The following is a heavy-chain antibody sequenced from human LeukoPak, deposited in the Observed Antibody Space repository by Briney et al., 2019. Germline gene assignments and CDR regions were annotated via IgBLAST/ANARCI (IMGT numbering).Heavy chain of an antibody. CDR1: GGSISSSSYY. CDR3: AVGYCSGGSCYPTQNNWFDP. CDR2: IYYSGST. Sequence: SETLSLTCTVSGGSISSSSYYWGWIRQPPGKGLEWIGSIYYSGSTYYNPSLKSRVTISVDTSKNQFSLKLSSVTAADTAVYYCAVGYCSGGSCYPTQNNWFDPWAREPWSPSPQ. J-gene: IGHJ5*02. D-gene: IGHD2-15*01. V-gene: IGHV4-39*01.